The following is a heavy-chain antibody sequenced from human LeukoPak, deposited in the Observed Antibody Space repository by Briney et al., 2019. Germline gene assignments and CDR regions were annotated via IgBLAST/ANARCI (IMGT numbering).Heavy chain of an antibody. Sequence: SETLSLTCTVSGGSISSYYWSWIRQPPGKGLEWIGYIYYSGSTNYNPSLKSRVTISVDTSKNQFSLKLNSVTAADTAVYYCARAPSRGYFDYWGQGTLVTVSS. J-gene: IGHJ4*02. V-gene: IGHV4-59*01. CDR2: IYYSGST. CDR1: GGSISSYY. CDR3: ARAPSRGYFDY.